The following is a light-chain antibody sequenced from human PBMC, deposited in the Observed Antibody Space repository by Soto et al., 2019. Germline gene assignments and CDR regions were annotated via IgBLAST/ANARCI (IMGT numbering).Light chain of an antibody. CDR1: SSDVGSDYNY. J-gene: IGLJ1*01. Sequence: QSVLTQPASASGSPGQSIAISCTGTSSDVGSDYNYVSWYQQHPGKAPKLMVYDVSTRPSGVSNRFSGSKSGTTASLTISGLQAEDEADYYCCSYTSISTYVFGTGTKAPS. CDR2: DVS. V-gene: IGLV2-14*03. CDR3: CSYTSISTYV.